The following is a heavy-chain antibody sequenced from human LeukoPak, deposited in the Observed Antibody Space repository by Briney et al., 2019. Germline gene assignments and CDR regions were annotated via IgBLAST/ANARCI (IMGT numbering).Heavy chain of an antibody. D-gene: IGHD2-2*01. CDR3: ARASCSSTSCSRGWYFDL. J-gene: IGHJ2*01. CDR1: GGSFSGYY. V-gene: IGHV4-34*01. CDR2: INHSGST. Sequence: SETLSLTCAVYGGSFSGYYWSWIRQPPGKGLEWIGEINHSGSTNYNPSLKSRVTISVDTSKNQLSLKLSSVTAADTAVYYCARASCSSTSCSRGWYFDLWGRGTLVTVSS.